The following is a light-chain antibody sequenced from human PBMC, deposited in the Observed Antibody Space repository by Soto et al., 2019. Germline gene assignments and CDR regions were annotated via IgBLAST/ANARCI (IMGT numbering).Light chain of an antibody. V-gene: IGLV1-47*01. J-gene: IGLJ1*01. Sequence: QSVLTQPPSASGTPGQGVTISCSGSTSNIGSNYVYWYQQLPGTAPKLLIYRNNQRPSGVPDRFSGSKSGTSASLAISGLRSDDEADYFCATWDDSLNGFYVLGTGTKVT. CDR1: TSNIGSNY. CDR3: ATWDDSLNGFYV. CDR2: RNN.